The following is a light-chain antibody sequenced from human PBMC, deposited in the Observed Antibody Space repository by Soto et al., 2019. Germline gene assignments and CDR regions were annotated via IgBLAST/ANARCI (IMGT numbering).Light chain of an antibody. Sequence: DTQMTQSPSSVSASVGDRVTITCRASQGINSWLAWYQERPGKAPKLLIYAASSLQGGVPSRFSGSGSGTEFTLTISSLQPEDFATYYCQQASSFPPTFGQGTRLEI. CDR1: QGINSW. V-gene: IGKV1-12*01. CDR2: AAS. CDR3: QQASSFPPT. J-gene: IGKJ5*01.